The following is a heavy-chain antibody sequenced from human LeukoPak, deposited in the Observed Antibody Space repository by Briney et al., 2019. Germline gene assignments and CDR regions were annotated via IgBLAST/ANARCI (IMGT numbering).Heavy chain of an antibody. CDR1: GFTFSTYW. CDR3: ARIGYSSSCFDY. D-gene: IGHD6-13*01. V-gene: IGHV3-7*01. CDR2: IKVDGSEK. Sequence: PGGSLRLSCAASGFTFSTYWMNWVRQAPGKGLEWVAAIKVDGSEKYYADPVKGRFTISRDNAQNSVYLQMNSMRAEDTAVYYCARIGYSSSCFDYWGQGTPVTVSS. J-gene: IGHJ4*02.